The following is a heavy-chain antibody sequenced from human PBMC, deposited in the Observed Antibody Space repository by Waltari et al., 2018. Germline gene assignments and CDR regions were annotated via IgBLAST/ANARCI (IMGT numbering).Heavy chain of an antibody. CDR2: ISNSGSTM. CDR3: ARPSTEHYYYYYYMDV. J-gene: IGHJ6*03. V-gene: IGHV3-48*03. Sequence: EVQVVVSGGGLVQPGGSLRVSCAAPGFTFSSYQLNWGRRAPGKGLEWISYISNSGSTMNYADSVKGRFTISRDNAKNSLYLQMNSLRAEDTAVYYCARPSTEHYYYYYYMDVWGKGTTVTVS. CDR1: GFTFSSYQ.